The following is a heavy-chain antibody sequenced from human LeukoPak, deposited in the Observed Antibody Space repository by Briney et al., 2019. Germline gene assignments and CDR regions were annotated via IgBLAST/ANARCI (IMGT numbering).Heavy chain of an antibody. V-gene: IGHV4-59*01. J-gene: IGHJ6*03. CDR1: GGSISSYY. CDR2: IYYSGST. CDR3: ARGGPPGYYYDYYMDV. Sequence: PSETLSLTCTVSGGSISSYYWSWIRQTPGKGLEWIGYIYYSGSTNFNPSLKSRVTISVDTSKNQFSLKMSSVTAADTAVYFCARGGPPGYYYDYYMDVWGKGTTVTISS.